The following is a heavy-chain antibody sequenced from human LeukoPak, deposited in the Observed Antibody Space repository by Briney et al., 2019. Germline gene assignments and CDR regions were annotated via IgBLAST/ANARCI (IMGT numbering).Heavy chain of an antibody. CDR1: GFTFSSYW. Sequence: GGSLRLSCAASGFTFSSYWITWVRQAPGKWLEWVAYMKEDGTETHYVDSVKGRFTISRDNTKKPLYLQMNSLRADDTAVYYCARGVYAFQVWGQGTMVTVSS. CDR2: MKEDGTET. J-gene: IGHJ3*01. CDR3: ARGVYAFQV. V-gene: IGHV3-7*01.